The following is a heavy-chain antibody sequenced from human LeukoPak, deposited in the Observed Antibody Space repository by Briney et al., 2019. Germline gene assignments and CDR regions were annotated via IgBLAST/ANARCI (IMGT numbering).Heavy chain of an antibody. V-gene: IGHV3-21*01. Sequence: PGGTLRLSCTAYGFTFSSYSMNWVRQAPGKGLEWVSSISSSSSYIYYADSVKGRFTISRDNAKNSLYLQMNSLRAEDTAVYYCARDQNYYDSSGHEYWGQGTLVTVSS. D-gene: IGHD3-22*01. CDR2: ISSSSSYI. J-gene: IGHJ4*02. CDR3: ARDQNYYDSSGHEY. CDR1: GFTFSSYS.